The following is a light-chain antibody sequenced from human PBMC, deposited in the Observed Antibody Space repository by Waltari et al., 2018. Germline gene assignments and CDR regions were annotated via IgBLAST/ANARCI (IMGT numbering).Light chain of an antibody. CDR3: QQANTFPLT. CDR1: QGVRNW. Sequence: DIQLTQSPSSVSASVGDRVTITCRASQGVRNWLAWYQQKPGKAPKLLIFGATTLQSGVPSRFSGSGSGTDFTLTISSLQPEDFATYYCQQANTFPLTFGRGTKVEIK. V-gene: IGKV1-12*01. J-gene: IGKJ4*01. CDR2: GAT.